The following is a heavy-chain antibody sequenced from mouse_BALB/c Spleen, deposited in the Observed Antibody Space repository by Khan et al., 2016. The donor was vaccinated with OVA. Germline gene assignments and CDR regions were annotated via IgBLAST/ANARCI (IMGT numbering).Heavy chain of an antibody. D-gene: IGHD1-1*01. CDR1: GYSITSNYA. CDR3: ARVNYYGYALDY. CDR2: ISYSGST. Sequence: EVQLQESGPGLVKPSQSLSLTCTVNGYSITSNYAWNWIRQFPGNKLEWMGYISYSGSTNYTPSLKSRLSITRDTSKNQVFLLLHAVTTEDSATYYCARVNYYGYALDYWGQGTSVTVSS. J-gene: IGHJ4*01. V-gene: IGHV3-2*02.